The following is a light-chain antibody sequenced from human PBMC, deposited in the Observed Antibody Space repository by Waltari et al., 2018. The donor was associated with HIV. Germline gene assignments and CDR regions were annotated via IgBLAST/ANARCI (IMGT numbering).Light chain of an antibody. CDR1: NSNVGRHS. CDR2: DND. V-gene: IGLV1-47*01. Sequence: QSVLTQPPSASGTPGQGVTISCSGRNSNVGRHSVCWYRQLPGTAPKLLIYDNDKRPSGGSARFSGAKSGASAPLAISGLRSDDEADYYCSAWDDSLSVVVFGGGTKLTVL. CDR3: SAWDDSLSVVV. J-gene: IGLJ3*02.